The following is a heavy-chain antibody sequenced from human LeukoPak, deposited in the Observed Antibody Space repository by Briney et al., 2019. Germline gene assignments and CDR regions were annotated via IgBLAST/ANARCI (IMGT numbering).Heavy chain of an antibody. CDR1: GGSISSYY. Sequence: SETLSPTCTVSGGSISSYYWGWIRQPPGKGLEWIGYIYYSGSTNYNPSLKSRVTISVDTSKNQFSLKLSSVTAADTAVYYCARGRDYYDSSGYDYWGQGTLVTVSS. CDR3: ARGRDYYDSSGYDY. V-gene: IGHV4-59*01. J-gene: IGHJ4*02. D-gene: IGHD3-22*01. CDR2: IYYSGST.